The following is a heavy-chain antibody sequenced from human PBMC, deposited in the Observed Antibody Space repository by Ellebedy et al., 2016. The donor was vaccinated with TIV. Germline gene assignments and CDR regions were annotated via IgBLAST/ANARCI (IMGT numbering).Heavy chain of an antibody. D-gene: IGHD2-8*01. CDR3: ARDRGVPYTWFDP. V-gene: IGHV4-38-2*02. CDR1: SYSIGSGYY. Sequence: MPSETLSLTCRVSSYSIGSGYYWGWLRQSPGRGLEWIASIDHSRTTYFNPSFKSRFTISVDTSKNEFSLNLYSLTAADTAVYYCARDRGVPYTWFDPWGQGTLVTVSS. J-gene: IGHJ5*02. CDR2: IDHSRTT.